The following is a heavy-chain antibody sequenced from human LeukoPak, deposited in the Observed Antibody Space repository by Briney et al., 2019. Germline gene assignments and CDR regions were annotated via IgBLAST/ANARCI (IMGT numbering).Heavy chain of an antibody. CDR1: GGSISSYF. D-gene: IGHD1-26*01. Sequence: SETLSLTCTISGGSISSYFWTWIRQSPGRGLDWIAYIYDSGSTNHNPSLKSRVTTSEDTSENQFSLKLSSVTAADTAVYYCARGPALIVGATKDYWGQGTLVTVSS. V-gene: IGHV4-59*01. J-gene: IGHJ4*02. CDR3: ARGPALIVGATKDY. CDR2: IYDSGST.